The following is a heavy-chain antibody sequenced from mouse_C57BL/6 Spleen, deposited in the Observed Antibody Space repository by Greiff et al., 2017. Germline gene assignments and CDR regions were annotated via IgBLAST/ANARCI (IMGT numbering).Heavy chain of an antibody. J-gene: IGHJ1*03. CDR2: IYPRSGNT. V-gene: IGHV1-81*01. CDR1: GYTFTSYG. D-gene: IGHD1-1*01. CDR3: ARRPPYGSSPNWYFDV. Sequence: QVQLQQSGAELARPGASVKLSCKASGYTFTSYGISWVKQRTGQGLEWIGEIYPRSGNTYYNEKFKGKATLTADKSSSTAYMELRSLTSEDSAVYFCARRPPYGSSPNWYFDVGGTGTTVTVSS.